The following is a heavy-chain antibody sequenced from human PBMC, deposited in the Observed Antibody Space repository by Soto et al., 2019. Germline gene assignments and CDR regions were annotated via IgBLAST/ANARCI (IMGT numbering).Heavy chain of an antibody. D-gene: IGHD3-16*01. V-gene: IGHV4-59*01. J-gene: IGHJ4*02. CDR3: ARDRYYGGADY. Sequence: PSETLSLTCTVSGGSIGAYYWSWIRQPPGKGLEWIGYIYYSGSTTYNPFLKSRVTLSVHTSKNQFSLKLRSVTAADTAVYFCARDRYYGGADYWGQGTLVTVYS. CDR2: IYYSGST. CDR1: GGSIGAYY.